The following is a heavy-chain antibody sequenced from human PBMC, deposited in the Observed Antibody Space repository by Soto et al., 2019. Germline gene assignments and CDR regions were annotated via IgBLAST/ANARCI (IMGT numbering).Heavy chain of an antibody. CDR2: MNPNTGNA. Sequence: ASVKVSCKASGYTFTSYDINWVRLVTGQGLEWMGWMNPNTGNAGYAQKFQGRVTMTRSTSISTAYMELSSLGSEDTAVYYCARKYTYGKDDFDQWGQGTPVT. CDR3: ARKYTYGKDDFDQ. V-gene: IGHV1-8*01. J-gene: IGHJ4*02. CDR1: GYTFTSYD. D-gene: IGHD5-18*01.